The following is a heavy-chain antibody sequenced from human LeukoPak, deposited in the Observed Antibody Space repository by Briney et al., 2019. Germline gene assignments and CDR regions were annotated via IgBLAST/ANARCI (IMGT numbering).Heavy chain of an antibody. Sequence: ASVKVSCKASGGTFSSYAISWVRQAPGQGLEWMGRIIPIFGIANYAQKFQGRVTITTDESTSTAYMELGSLRSEDTAVYYCVRNVVGNGFYYFDYWGQGTLVTVSS. CDR3: VRNVVGNGFYYFDY. V-gene: IGHV1-69*05. CDR1: GGTFSSYA. D-gene: IGHD2-21*01. CDR2: IIPIFGIA. J-gene: IGHJ4*02.